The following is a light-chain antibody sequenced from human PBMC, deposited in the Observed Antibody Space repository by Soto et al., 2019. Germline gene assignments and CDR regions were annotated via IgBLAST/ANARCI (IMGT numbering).Light chain of an antibody. Sequence: DIQLTQSPSFLSASVGDRVTITCRASQGISSFLAWYQQKPGKAPNLLISGASTLRTGGPSRFSGSGSGTEFTLTISSLQPEDFATYYCQHLNTYPLTFGGGTKVEI. V-gene: IGKV1-9*01. J-gene: IGKJ4*01. CDR3: QHLNTYPLT. CDR2: GAS. CDR1: QGISSF.